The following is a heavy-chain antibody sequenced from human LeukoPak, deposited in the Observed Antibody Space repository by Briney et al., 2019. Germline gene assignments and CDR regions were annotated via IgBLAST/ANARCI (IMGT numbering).Heavy chain of an antibody. CDR1: GLTLSSYW. CDR2: INSDGSST. D-gene: IGHD3-10*01. V-gene: IGHV3-74*01. J-gene: IGHJ4*02. Sequence: GGSLRLSCAASGLTLSSYWMHWVRQAPGKGLVWVARINSDGSSTRYADSVKGRFTISRDNAKNTLYLQMNSLRAEDTAVYYCAELTSMVEQYWGQGTLVTVSS. CDR3: AELTSMVEQY.